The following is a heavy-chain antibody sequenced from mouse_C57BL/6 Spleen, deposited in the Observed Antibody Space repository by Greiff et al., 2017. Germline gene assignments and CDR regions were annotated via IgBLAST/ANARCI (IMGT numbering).Heavy chain of an antibody. CDR1: GYTFTSYW. J-gene: IGHJ2*01. Sequence: QVQLQQPGAELVRPGTSVKLSCKASGYTFTSYWMHWVKQRPGQGLEWIGVIDPSDSYTNYNQKFKGKATLTVDPSSSTAYMQLSSLTSEDSAVYYCARSETTDFDYWGKGTTLTVSS. V-gene: IGHV1-59*01. CDR3: ARSETTDFDY. CDR2: IDPSDSYT.